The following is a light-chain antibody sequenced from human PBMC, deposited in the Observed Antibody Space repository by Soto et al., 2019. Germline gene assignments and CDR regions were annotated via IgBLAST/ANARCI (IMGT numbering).Light chain of an antibody. CDR2: AAS. J-gene: IGKJ4*01. CDR3: QHYGRYVT. CDR1: QTVTNNQ. Sequence: EIVLTQSPGTLSLSPGERATLSCRAGQTVTNNQLTWYQQKPGQTPKVLIYAASTRGTGIPDRFSGSGSGTDFTLTISRLEPEDFAVYYCQHYGRYVTFGGGTKVDIK. V-gene: IGKV3-20*01.